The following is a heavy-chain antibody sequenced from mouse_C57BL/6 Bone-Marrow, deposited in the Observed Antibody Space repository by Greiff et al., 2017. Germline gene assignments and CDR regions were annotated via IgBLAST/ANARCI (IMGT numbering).Heavy chain of an antibody. CDR1: GYTFTSYW. D-gene: IGHD4-1*01. CDR3: ARLLTGTYWYIDV. V-gene: IGHV1-53*01. CDR2: INPSNGGT. J-gene: IGHJ1*03. Sequence: QVQLKQPGTELVKPGASVKLSCKASGYTFTSYWMHWVKQRPGQGLEWIGNINPSNGGTNYNEKFKSKATLTVAKSSSTAYMQLSSLTSEDSAVYYCARLLTGTYWYIDVWGTGTTVTVSS.